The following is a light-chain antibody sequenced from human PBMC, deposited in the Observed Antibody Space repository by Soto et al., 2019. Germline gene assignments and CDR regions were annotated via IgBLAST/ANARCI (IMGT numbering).Light chain of an antibody. CDR3: QQFDEVPLT. Sequence: DIQMTQSPSSLYASGGDRVTVTCQASQDIRSHLNWYQHKPGKAPKLLIYDASNLEMGVPSRFSGSGSGTKFTFTISSLQPEDIATYYGQQFDEVPLTFGGGTKVEIK. CDR1: QDIRSH. CDR2: DAS. V-gene: IGKV1-33*01. J-gene: IGKJ4*01.